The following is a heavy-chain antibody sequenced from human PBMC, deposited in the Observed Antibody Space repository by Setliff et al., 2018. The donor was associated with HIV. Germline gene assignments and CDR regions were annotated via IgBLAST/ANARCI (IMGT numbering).Heavy chain of an antibody. CDR2: FYYSGNT. V-gene: IGHV4-39*07. Sequence: PSETLSLTCTVSGGSISSSSYYWGWIRQPPGKGLEWIGSFYYSGNTYYNPSLKSRVTISVDTSKNQFSLKLSSVTAADTAVYYCAIRGSSGWYVGGYFDYWGQGTLVTVSS. CDR3: AIRGSSGWYVGGYFDY. D-gene: IGHD6-19*01. CDR1: GGSISSSSYY. J-gene: IGHJ4*02.